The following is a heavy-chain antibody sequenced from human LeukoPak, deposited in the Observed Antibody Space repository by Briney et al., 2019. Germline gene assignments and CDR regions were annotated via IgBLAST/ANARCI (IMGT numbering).Heavy chain of an antibody. V-gene: IGHV3-23*01. CDR2: ISGSGDST. J-gene: IGHJ4*02. CDR3: ARGVSEGSGTYYIVY. CDR1: GFTFSNYA. D-gene: IGHD3-10*01. Sequence: GGSLRLSCAASGFTFSNYAMRWVRQAPGKGLEWVSGISGSGDSTYYADSVKGRFTISRDNAKNSLYLQMNSLRAEDTAVYYCARGVSEGSGTYYIVYWGQGTLVTVSS.